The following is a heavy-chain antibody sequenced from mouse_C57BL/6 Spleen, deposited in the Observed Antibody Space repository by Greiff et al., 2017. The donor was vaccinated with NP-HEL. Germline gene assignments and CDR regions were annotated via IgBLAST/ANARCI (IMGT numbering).Heavy chain of an antibody. CDR1: GFTFSSYA. CDR2: ISDGGSYT. Sequence: EVKLVESGGGLVKPGGSLKLSCAASGFTFSSYAMSWVRQTPEKRLEWVATISDGGSYTYYPDNVKGRVTISRDNAKNNLYLQMSHLKSEDTAMYYWARDLTTVVNPSFAYWGQGTLVTVSA. D-gene: IGHD1-1*01. V-gene: IGHV5-4*01. J-gene: IGHJ3*01. CDR3: ARDLTTVVNPSFAY.